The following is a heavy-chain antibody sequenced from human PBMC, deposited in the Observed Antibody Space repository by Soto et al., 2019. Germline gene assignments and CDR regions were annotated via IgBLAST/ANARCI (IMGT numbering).Heavy chain of an antibody. J-gene: IGHJ4*02. V-gene: IGHV1-8*01. D-gene: IGHD5-18*01. CDR2: INPTSEYT. CDR1: GYTFTSYD. CDR3: ARAGSGYSYAGHFDY. Sequence: ASVKVSCKASGYTFTSYDINWVRQAPGQGLEWVGWINPTSEYTAHAQKFQGRVTITADESTSTAYMELSSLRSEDTAVYYCARAGSGYSYAGHFDYWGQGTLVTVS.